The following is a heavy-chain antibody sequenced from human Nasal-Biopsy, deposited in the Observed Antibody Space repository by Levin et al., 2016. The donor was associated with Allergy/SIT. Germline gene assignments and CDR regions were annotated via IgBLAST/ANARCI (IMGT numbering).Heavy chain of an antibody. CDR3: VRGVIVPGAEGSGLDV. V-gene: IGHV3-21*01. D-gene: IGHD1-14*01. CDR1: GFSLTSYV. J-gene: IGHJ6*02. CDR2: ISSDGRRT. Sequence: GGSLRLSCAASGFSLTSYVMNWVRQAPGKGLEWVSSISSDGRRTFYADTVKDRFTISRDIAKKSLFLQMGSLRAEDMAVYYCVRGVIVPGAEGSGLDVWGRGTTVIVSS.